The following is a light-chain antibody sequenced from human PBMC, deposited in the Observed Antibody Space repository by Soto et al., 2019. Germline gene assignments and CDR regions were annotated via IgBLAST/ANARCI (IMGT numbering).Light chain of an antibody. CDR3: CSYATYNMI. CDR1: SSDVGGYNY. J-gene: IGLJ2*01. CDR2: EVY. Sequence: QSALTQPPSASGSPGQSVTISCTGTSSDVGGYNYVSWYQQHPGKAPKLMIYEVYKRPSGVPDRFSGSKSGNTASLTVSGLQAEDEADYYCCSYATYNMILGGGTKLTVL. V-gene: IGLV2-8*01.